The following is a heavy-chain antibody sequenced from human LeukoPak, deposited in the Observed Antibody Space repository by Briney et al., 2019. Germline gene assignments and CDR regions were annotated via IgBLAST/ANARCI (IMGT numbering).Heavy chain of an antibody. CDR3: AREGVVGATFWSRDAFDI. Sequence: SETLSLTCTVSGYSISSGYYWGWIRQPPGKGLEWIGRIYHSGSTYYNPSLKSRITISVDTSKNQFSLRLSSVTAADTAVYYCAREGVVGATFWSRDAFDIWGQGTMVTVSS. D-gene: IGHD1-26*01. CDR2: IYHSGST. J-gene: IGHJ3*02. CDR1: GYSISSGYY. V-gene: IGHV4-38-2*02.